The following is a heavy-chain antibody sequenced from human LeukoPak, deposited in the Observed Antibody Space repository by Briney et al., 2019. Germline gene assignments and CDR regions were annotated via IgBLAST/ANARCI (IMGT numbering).Heavy chain of an antibody. V-gene: IGHV4-39*01. CDR1: GGSISTSSDY. J-gene: IGHJ6*02. D-gene: IGHD3-10*01. Sequence: PSETLSLTCAVSGGSISTSSDYWGWIRQAPGKGLEWIGSIFYSGSTYDNPSLKRRATISVDTSKNQFSLRLNSLTAAGTAVYYCARRKTVTKNRYYYGSGSTYYYYYGMDVWGQGATVTVSS. CDR3: ARRKTVTKNRYYYGSGSTYYYYYGMDV. CDR2: IFYSGST.